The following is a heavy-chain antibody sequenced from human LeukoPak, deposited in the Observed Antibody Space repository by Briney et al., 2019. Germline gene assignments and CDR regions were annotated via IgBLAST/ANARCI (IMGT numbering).Heavy chain of an antibody. CDR3: ARVGCSSTSCYKGWFDP. Sequence: SETLSLTCTVSGGSISSYYWSWIRQPPGKGLEWIGYIYYSGSTNYNPSLKSRVTISVDTSKNQFSLKLSSVTATDTAVYYCARVGCSSTSCYKGWFDPWGQGTLVTVSS. D-gene: IGHD2-2*02. CDR1: GGSISSYY. V-gene: IGHV4-59*08. J-gene: IGHJ5*02. CDR2: IYYSGST.